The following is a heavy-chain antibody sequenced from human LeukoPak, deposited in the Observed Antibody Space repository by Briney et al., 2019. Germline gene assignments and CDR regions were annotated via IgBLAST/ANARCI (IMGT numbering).Heavy chain of an antibody. CDR3: ARAPVVVVAVDY. D-gene: IGHD2-15*01. J-gene: IGHJ4*02. CDR2: IFYSGST. CDR1: GDSISGSSYY. Sequence: SETLSLTCTVSGDSISGSSYYWGWIRQPPGKGLEWIGSIFYSGSTYYNPSLKSRVTMSVDTSKKQFSLKLSSVTAADTAVYYCARAPVVVVAVDYWGQGTLVTVSS. V-gene: IGHV4-39*07.